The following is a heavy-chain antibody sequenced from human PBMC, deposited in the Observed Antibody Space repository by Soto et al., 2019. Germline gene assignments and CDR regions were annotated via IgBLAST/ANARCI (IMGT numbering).Heavy chain of an antibody. Sequence: QVQLQESGPGLVKPSETLSLTCTVSNDSISTYYWTWIRQPPGKGLEWIGFIYYSGSTNYNPSPPSRVTISVDTSKNQFSLKMNSVTAADTAVYYCARPGRDWGALHYWGQGTLVTVSS. CDR2: IYYSGST. D-gene: IGHD7-27*01. CDR1: NDSISTYY. CDR3: ARPGRDWGALHY. V-gene: IGHV4-59*08. J-gene: IGHJ4*02.